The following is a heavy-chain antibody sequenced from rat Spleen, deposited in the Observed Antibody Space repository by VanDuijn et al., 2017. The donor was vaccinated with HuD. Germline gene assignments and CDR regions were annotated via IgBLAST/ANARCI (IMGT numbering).Heavy chain of an antibody. V-gene: IGHV2-13*01. CDR3: ARNNYYSSPPFAY. J-gene: IGHJ3*01. CDR1: GFSITTYT. Sequence: QVQLKESGPGLVQPSETLSLTCTVSGFSITTYTVSWIRQPPGKGLDWMGVIWGDGNSNYNSALKSRLSISRDTSKSQVFLKMNSLQTDDTAIYFCARNNYYSSPPFAYWGQGTLVTVSS. D-gene: IGHD1-2*01. CDR2: IWGDGNS.